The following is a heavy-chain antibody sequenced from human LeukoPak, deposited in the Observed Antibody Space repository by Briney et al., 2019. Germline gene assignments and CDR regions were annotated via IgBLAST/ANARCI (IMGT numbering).Heavy chain of an antibody. CDR1: GLIFSNYA. CDR3: ARQYHYDSRGYWGLGY. J-gene: IGHJ4*02. CDR2: ITDSGRKT. V-gene: IGHV3-23*01. D-gene: IGHD3-22*01. Sequence: GGSLRLSCAASGLIFSNYAMNWVRQASGKGLEWVSGITDSGRKTYYADSVKGRFTISRDNSRNTLYLQMNNLRAEDTAVYYCARQYHYDSRGYWGLGYWGQGTLVTVSS.